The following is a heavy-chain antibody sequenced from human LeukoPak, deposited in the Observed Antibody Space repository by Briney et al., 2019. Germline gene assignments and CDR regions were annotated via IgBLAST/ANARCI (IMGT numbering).Heavy chain of an antibody. V-gene: IGHV1-69*04. CDR3: ARDPGGLAGPYYLDF. CDR1: GGTFSSYA. D-gene: IGHD6-19*01. CDR2: IIPILGIA. J-gene: IGHJ4*02. Sequence: SVKVSCKASGGTFSSYAISWVRQAPGQGLEWMGRIIPILGIANYAQKFQGRVTITADKSTSTAYMELSSLRSEDTAVFYCARDPGGLAGPYYLDFWGQGTLVTVSS.